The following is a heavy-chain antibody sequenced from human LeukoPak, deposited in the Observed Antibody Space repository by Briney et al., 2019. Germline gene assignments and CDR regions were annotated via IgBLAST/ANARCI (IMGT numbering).Heavy chain of an antibody. CDR2: IYYSGST. V-gene: IGHV4-61*01. J-gene: IGHJ5*02. D-gene: IGHD6-13*01. CDR3: ASFAAAAGRGAWFDP. CDR1: GGSVSSGSYY. Sequence: SETLSLTCTVSGGSVSSGSYYWSWIRQPPGKGLEWIGYIYYSGSTNYNPSLKSRVTISVDTSKNQFSLKLSSVTAADTAVYYCASFAAAAGRGAWFDPWGQGTLVTVSS.